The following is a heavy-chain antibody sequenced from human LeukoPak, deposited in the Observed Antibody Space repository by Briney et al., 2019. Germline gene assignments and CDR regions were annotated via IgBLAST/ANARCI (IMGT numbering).Heavy chain of an antibody. V-gene: IGHV3-48*03. Sequence: GGSLRLSCAASGLTFSSYEMNWVRQAPGKGLEWVSYISSSGSTIYYADSVKGRFTISRDNAKNSLYLQMNSLRAEDTAVYYCAKEPAAFPDYYYYMDVWGKGTTVTVSS. CDR2: ISSSGSTI. CDR3: AKEPAAFPDYYYYMDV. D-gene: IGHD2/OR15-2a*01. J-gene: IGHJ6*03. CDR1: GLTFSSYE.